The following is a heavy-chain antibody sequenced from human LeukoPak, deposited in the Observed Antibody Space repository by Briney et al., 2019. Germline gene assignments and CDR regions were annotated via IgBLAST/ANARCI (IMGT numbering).Heavy chain of an antibody. Sequence: GGSLRLSCAASGFTFSSYWMHWVRQAPGKGLVWVSRINSDGSSTSYADSVKGRFTISRDNAKNTLYLQMNSLRAEDTAVYYCARGKLTYYYYYMDVWGKGTTVTISS. D-gene: IGHD3-10*01. CDR3: ARGKLTYYYYYMDV. V-gene: IGHV3-74*01. J-gene: IGHJ6*03. CDR1: GFTFSSYW. CDR2: INSDGSST.